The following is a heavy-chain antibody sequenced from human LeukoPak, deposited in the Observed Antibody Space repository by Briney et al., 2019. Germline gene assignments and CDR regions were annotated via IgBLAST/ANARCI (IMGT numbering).Heavy chain of an antibody. Sequence: PSETLSLTCTVSGGSISTYYWTWIRQPPGKGLGWIGYIYYGGSTNYNPSLKSRVTISVDTSKNQFSLKLRSVTAADTAMYYCARPGTTGTATPYEAFDIWGQGTMVTVSS. V-gene: IGHV4-59*01. J-gene: IGHJ3*02. CDR2: IYYGGST. CDR1: GGSISTYY. D-gene: IGHD1-1*01. CDR3: ARPGTTGTATPYEAFDI.